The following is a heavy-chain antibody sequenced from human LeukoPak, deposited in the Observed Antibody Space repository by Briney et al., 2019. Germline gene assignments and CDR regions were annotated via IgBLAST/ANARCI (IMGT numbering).Heavy chain of an antibody. D-gene: IGHD3-3*01. V-gene: IGHV1-8*01. CDR2: MNPNSGNT. CDR1: GYTFTSYD. J-gene: IGHJ4*02. Sequence: ASVKVSCKASGYTFTSYDINWVRQATGQGLEWMGWMNPNSGNTGYAQKFQGRVTMTRNTSISTAYMELSSLRSEDTAVCYCARVAGDLTIFGVAEQFDYWGQGTLVTVSS. CDR3: ARVAGDLTIFGVAEQFDY.